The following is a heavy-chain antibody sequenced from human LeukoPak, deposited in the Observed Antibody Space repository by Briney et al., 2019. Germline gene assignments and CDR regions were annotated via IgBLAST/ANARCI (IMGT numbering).Heavy chain of an antibody. Sequence: PGGSLRLSCAASGFTFSGYSMNWVRQAPGKGLEWVSSISSSSSYIYYADSVKGRFTISRDNSKNTLYLQMNSLRAEDTAVYYCARAEIAATYNYFDYWGQGTLVTVSS. D-gene: IGHD6-25*01. CDR3: ARAEIAATYNYFDY. V-gene: IGHV3-21*04. J-gene: IGHJ4*02. CDR2: ISSSSSYI. CDR1: GFTFSGYS.